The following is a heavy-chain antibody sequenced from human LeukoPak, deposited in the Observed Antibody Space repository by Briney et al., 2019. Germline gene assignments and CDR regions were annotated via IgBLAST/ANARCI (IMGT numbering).Heavy chain of an antibody. CDR3: GRDQWDYVGYDAFDI. D-gene: IGHD4-17*01. J-gene: IGHJ3*02. V-gene: IGHV3-48*03. CDR1: GFSFITYE. CDR2: ITGSGGKT. Sequence: PVGSLRLSCSAAGFSFITYEMNCVRQAPRRGVEWLSYITGSGGKTYYADSVKGRFTISRDNATKLLFLHINSMKDDVFAFYACGRDQWDYVGYDAFDIWGQGTMVTVSS.